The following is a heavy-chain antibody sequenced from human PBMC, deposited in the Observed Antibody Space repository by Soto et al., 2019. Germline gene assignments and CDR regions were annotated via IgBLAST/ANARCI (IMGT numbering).Heavy chain of an antibody. V-gene: IGHV1-3*01. D-gene: IGHD2-2*01. Sequence: QVQITQSGPEVKAPGASVDISCKTSGYRFSGYPIHWVRQAPGQRPEWMGDISDASDGSRFSPTFQDRVTLTWYSSARTAHMKLSSLRAEDTAVYYCARGWGGSCSRRNCPEGYDLAVWGQGTTVSVS. J-gene: IGHJ6*02. CDR3: ARGWGGSCSRRNCPEGYDLAV. CDR1: GYRFSGYP. CDR2: ISDASDGS.